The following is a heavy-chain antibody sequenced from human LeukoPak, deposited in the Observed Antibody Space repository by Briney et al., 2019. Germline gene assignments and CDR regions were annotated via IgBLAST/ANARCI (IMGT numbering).Heavy chain of an antibody. CDR2: LNPNSGDT. D-gene: IGHD3-22*01. Sequence: GASVKVSCKAFGDIFSNYGIAWVRQAPGQGLEWMGWLNPNSGDTNYAQKFEGRVTMTRDTSISTAYMELSRLRSDDTAVYYCASGQNIPMIAVPYDAFDIWGQGTMVTVSS. V-gene: IGHV1-2*02. CDR1: GDIFSNYG. CDR3: ASGQNIPMIAVPYDAFDI. J-gene: IGHJ3*02.